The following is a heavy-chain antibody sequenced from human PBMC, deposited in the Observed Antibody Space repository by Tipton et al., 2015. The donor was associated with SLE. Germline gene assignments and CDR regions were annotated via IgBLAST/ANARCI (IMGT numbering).Heavy chain of an antibody. J-gene: IGHJ4*02. CDR1: GGSFSGYY. CDR3: ARGGNDSSGYYSH. V-gene: IGHV4-30-4*08. Sequence: TLSLTCAVYGGSFSGYYWSWIRQPPGKGLEWIGYIYSSGSTYYNPSLKSRVTISVDTSKNQFSLKLSSVTAADTAVYYCARGGNDSSGYYSHWGQGTLVTVSS. CDR2: IYSSGST. D-gene: IGHD3-22*01.